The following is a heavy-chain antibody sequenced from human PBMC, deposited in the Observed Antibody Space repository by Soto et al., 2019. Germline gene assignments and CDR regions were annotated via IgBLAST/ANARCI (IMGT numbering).Heavy chain of an antibody. CDR1: GYTFTSYD. J-gene: IGHJ4*02. D-gene: IGHD4-4*01. CDR2: INPNSGNT. V-gene: IGHV1-8*01. Sequence: GASVKVSCKASGYTFTSYDVYWVRQAPGQGLEWVGWINPNSGNTGYAQKFQGRVTMTRDTSISTVYMDLSSLRSEDTAVYFCARDSFRNSRAFDYWGQGTLVTVS. CDR3: ARDSFRNSRAFDY.